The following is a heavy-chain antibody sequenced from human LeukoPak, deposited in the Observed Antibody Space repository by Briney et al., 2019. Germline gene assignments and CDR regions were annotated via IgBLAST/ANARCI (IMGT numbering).Heavy chain of an antibody. V-gene: IGHV4-34*01. CDR2: INHSGST. Sequence: SDTLSLTCAVYGGSSSGYYWSWIRQPPGKGLEWIGEINHSGSTNYNPSLKSRVTISVDTSKNQFSLKLSSVTAADTAVYYCARGRTYYYGSGSYSYWGQGTLVTVSS. J-gene: IGHJ4*02. CDR3: ARGRTYYYGSGSYSY. CDR1: GGSSSGYY. D-gene: IGHD3-10*01.